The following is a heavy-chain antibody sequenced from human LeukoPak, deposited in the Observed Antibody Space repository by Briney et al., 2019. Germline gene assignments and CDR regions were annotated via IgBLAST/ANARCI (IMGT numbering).Heavy chain of an antibody. V-gene: IGHV3-7*01. CDR1: GFTFSSYW. CDR2: IKQDGSEK. Sequence: GGSLTLSCAASGFTFSSYWMSWVRQAPGKGLEWVANIKQDGSEKYYVDSVKGRFTISRDNAKNSLYLQMNSLRAEDTAVYYCAIVLLYSTSRWLDPWGQGTLVTVSS. CDR3: AIVLLYSTSRWLDP. J-gene: IGHJ5*02. D-gene: IGHD6-6*01.